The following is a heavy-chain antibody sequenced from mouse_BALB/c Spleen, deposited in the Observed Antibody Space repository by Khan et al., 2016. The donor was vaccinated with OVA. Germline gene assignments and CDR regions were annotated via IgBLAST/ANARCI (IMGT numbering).Heavy chain of an antibody. CDR3: ASGLGRCYALDY. Sequence: EVQLVESGPGLVKPSQSLSLTCTVTGYSITSDYAWNWIRQFPGNKLEWMGYISYSGSTTYNPSLKSRITITRDTSKDQLFLQLKSVTSEDTATYYCASGLGRCYALDYWGQGTSVTVSS. V-gene: IGHV3-2*02. D-gene: IGHD4-1*01. CDR1: GYSITSDYA. J-gene: IGHJ4*01. CDR2: ISYSGST.